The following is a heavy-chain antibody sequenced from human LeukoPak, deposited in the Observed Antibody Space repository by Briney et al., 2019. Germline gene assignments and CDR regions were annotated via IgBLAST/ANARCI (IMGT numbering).Heavy chain of an antibody. D-gene: IGHD6-13*01. CDR1: GFTFSNYG. CDR3: VRSSYGSSLHRYYFDY. CDR2: IWYDGSNE. Sequence: PGGSLRLSCAASGFTFSNYGMHWVRQAPGKGLEWVAVIWYDGSNESYGDSVKGRFTISRDNSKNTLYLQMNSLRAEDTAVYYCVRSSYGSSLHRYYFDYWGQGALVTVSS. V-gene: IGHV3-33*08. J-gene: IGHJ4*02.